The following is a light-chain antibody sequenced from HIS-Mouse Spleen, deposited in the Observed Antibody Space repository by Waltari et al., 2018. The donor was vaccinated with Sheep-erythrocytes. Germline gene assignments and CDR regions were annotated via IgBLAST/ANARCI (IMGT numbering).Light chain of an antibody. Sequence: DIVMTQSPDSLALSLVGRATTNCKVSLSALYSSNNKNYLAWYQQKPGQHPKLLIYWASTQESGVPDRFSGSGSGTDFTLTISSLQAEDVAVYYCQQYYSTLTFGGGTKVEIK. CDR2: WAS. J-gene: IGKJ4*01. CDR1: LSALYSSNNKNY. CDR3: QQYYSTLT. V-gene: IGKV4-1*01.